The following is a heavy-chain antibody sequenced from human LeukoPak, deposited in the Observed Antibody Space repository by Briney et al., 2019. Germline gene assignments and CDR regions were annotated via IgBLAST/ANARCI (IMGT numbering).Heavy chain of an antibody. CDR3: ARNPVTTKYFDY. CDR1: GYTFTSYY. D-gene: IGHD4-17*01. V-gene: IGHV1-46*01. J-gene: IGHJ4*02. CDR2: INPGGGST. Sequence: ASVKVSCKASGYTFTSYYMHWVRQAPGQGLEWMGIINPGGGSTRYAQKFQGRVTMTRDTSTSTVYMELSSLRSEDTAVYYCARNPVTTKYFDYWGQGTLVTVSS.